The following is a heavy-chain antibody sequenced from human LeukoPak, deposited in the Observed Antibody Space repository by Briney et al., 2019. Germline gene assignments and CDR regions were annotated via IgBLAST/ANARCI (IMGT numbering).Heavy chain of an antibody. J-gene: IGHJ4*02. CDR2: IYYSGST. Sequence: PSETLSLTCIVSGGSISSYYWSWIRQPPGKGLEWIGYIYYSGSTNYNPSLKSRVTMSIDTSKNQFSLMLSSVTAVDTAVYYCARVAVLRYFDWLSSISYFDYWGQGTLVTVSS. D-gene: IGHD3-9*01. CDR3: ARVAVLRYFDWLSSISYFDY. CDR1: GGSISSYY. V-gene: IGHV4-59*08.